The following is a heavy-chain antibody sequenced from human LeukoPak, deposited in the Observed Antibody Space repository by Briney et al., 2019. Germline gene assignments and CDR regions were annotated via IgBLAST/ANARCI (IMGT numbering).Heavy chain of an antibody. V-gene: IGHV1-8*01. J-gene: IGHJ5*02. CDR2: MNPNSGNT. CDR3: ARESNAESYYYP. D-gene: IGHD1-26*01. CDR1: GYTFTSYD. Sequence: GASVKVSCKASGYTFTSYDINWVRQATGQGLEWMGWMNPNSGNTGYAQKFQGRVTMTRNTSISTAYMELSSLRSEDTAVYYCARESNAESYYYPWGQGTLVTVSS.